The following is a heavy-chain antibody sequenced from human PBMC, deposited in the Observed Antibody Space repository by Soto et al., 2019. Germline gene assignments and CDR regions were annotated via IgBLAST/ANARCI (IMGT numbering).Heavy chain of an antibody. CDR3: AGSAGYSNWFDP. V-gene: IGHV4-59*08. Sequence: SETLSLTCTVSGGSISSYYWSWIRQPPGKGLEWIGYIYYSGSTNYNPSLKSRVTISVDTSKNQFSLKLSSVTAADTAVYYCAGSAGYSNWFDPWGQGTLVTVS. J-gene: IGHJ5*02. CDR2: IYYSGST. D-gene: IGHD3-22*01. CDR1: GGSISSYY.